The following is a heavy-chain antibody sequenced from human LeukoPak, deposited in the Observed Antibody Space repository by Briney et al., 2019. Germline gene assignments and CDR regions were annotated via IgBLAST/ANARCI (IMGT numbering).Heavy chain of an antibody. Sequence: SGGSLRLSCAASGFTFSSYSMSWVRQAPGRGLEWVSAISSSSGYIYYGDSVKGRFTISRDNAKNSLYLQMNTLRAEDTAVYCCGSFDSSGWHYFDQRGQGTLGTVSA. CDR1: GFTFSSYS. D-gene: IGHD6-19*01. CDR3: GSFDSSGWHYFDQ. V-gene: IGHV3-21*01. J-gene: IGHJ4*02. CDR2: ISSSSGYI.